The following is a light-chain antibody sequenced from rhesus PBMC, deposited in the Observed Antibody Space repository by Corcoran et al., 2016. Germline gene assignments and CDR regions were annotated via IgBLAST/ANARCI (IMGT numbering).Light chain of an antibody. Sequence: DIQMTQSPSSLSASVGDTVTITCRASQSISSWLAWYQQKPGKAPKLLIYKASSLQSGFPSRVSGSGSGTDFTLTISSLQSEDFATYYCQQYSSSPLTFGGGTKVELK. CDR3: QQYSSSPLT. V-gene: IGKV1-22*01. CDR2: KAS. J-gene: IGKJ4*01. CDR1: QSISSW.